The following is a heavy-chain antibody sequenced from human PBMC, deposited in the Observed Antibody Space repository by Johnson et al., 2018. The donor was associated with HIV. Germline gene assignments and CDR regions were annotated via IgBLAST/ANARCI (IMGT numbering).Heavy chain of an antibody. V-gene: IGHV3-30*02. CDR2: IRYDGSNK. J-gene: IGHJ3*02. CDR3: AREVDRDGGVRRRTYYYDSSALDI. CDR1: RFTFSSYW. D-gene: IGHD3-22*01. Sequence: VQLVESGGGLVQPGGSLRLSCAASRFTFSSYWMHWVRQAPGKGLEWVAFIRYDGSNKYYADSVKGRFTISRDNSKNTLYLQMNSLRAEDTAVYNCAREVDRDGGVRRRTYYYDSSALDIWGQVTMVTVSS.